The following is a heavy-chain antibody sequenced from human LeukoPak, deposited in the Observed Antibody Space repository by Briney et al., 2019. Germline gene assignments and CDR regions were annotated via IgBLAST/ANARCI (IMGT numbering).Heavy chain of an antibody. D-gene: IGHD3-9*01. CDR1: GFTFSDFG. CDR3: ARVPTRYYDILTGYYFDY. V-gene: IGHV3-30-3*01. Sequence: PGGSLRLSCAVSGFTFSDFGMHWVRQAPGKGLEWVAVISYDGSNKYYADSVKGRFTISRDNSKNTLYLQMNSLRAEDTAVYYCARVPTRYYDILTGYYFDYWGQGTLVTVSS. CDR2: ISYDGSNK. J-gene: IGHJ4*02.